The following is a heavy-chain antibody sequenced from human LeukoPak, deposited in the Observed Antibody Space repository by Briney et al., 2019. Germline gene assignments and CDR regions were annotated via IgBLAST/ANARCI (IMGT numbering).Heavy chain of an antibody. D-gene: IGHD3-22*01. J-gene: IGHJ4*02. CDR2: ISYDGSNK. CDR1: GFTFSSYA. V-gene: IGHV3-30-3*01. CDR3: APMTSYDSRGYYSRLWDY. Sequence: GGSLRLSCAASGFTFSSYAMHWVRQAPGKGLEWVAVISYDGSNKYYADSVKGRFTISRDNSKNTLYLQMNSLRAEDTAVYYCAPMTSYDSRGYYSRLWDYWGQGTLVTVSS.